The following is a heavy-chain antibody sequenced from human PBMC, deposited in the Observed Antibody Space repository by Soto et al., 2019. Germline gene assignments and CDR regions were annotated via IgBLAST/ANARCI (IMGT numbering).Heavy chain of an antibody. CDR3: ARDQKCSGGSCLGYYYYYGMDV. D-gene: IGHD2-15*01. J-gene: IGHJ6*02. V-gene: IGHV1-2*04. CDR1: GYTFTGYY. CDR2: INPNSGGT. Sequence: ASVKVSCKASGYTFTGYYMHWVRQAPGQGLEGMGWINPNSGGTNYAQKFQGWVTMTRDTSISTAYMELSRLRSDDTAVYYCARDQKCSGGSCLGYYYYYGMDVWGQGTTVTVSS.